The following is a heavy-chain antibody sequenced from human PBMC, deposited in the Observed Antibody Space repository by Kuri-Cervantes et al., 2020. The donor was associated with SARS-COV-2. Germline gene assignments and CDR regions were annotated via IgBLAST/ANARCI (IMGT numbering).Heavy chain of an antibody. V-gene: IGHV2-26*01. CDR2: IFSNDEK. Sequence: SGPTLVKPTETLTLTCTVSGFSLSNARMGVSWIRQPPGKALGWLAHIFSNDEKSYSTSLKSRLTISKDTSKSQVVLTMTNMDPVDTATYYCARGIGFWSGLNYYYYYMDVWGKGTTVTVSS. CDR1: GFSLSNARMG. D-gene: IGHD3-3*01. CDR3: ARGIGFWSGLNYYYYYMDV. J-gene: IGHJ6*03.